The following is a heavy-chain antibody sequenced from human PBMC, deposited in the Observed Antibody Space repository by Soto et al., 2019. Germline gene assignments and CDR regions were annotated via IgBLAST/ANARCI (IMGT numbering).Heavy chain of an antibody. Sequence: SETLPLTCAVSGDSVSTHYWWSWVRQSPGKGLEWIGETHHSGSTHYNPSLNSRVTISVDKSKNDFSLKLTSVTAADTAVYYCARNGDCSSSRCNVGWFDPWGRGTLVTAPQ. V-gene: IGHV4-4*02. D-gene: IGHD2-2*01. CDR3: ARNGDCSSSRCNVGWFDP. J-gene: IGHJ5*02. CDR2: THHSGST. CDR1: GDSVSTHYW.